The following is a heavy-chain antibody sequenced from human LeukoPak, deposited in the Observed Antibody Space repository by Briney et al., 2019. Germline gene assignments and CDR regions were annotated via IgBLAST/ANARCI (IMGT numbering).Heavy chain of an antibody. CDR1: GFTFNTYA. J-gene: IGHJ4*02. Sequence: GGSLRLSCAASGFTFNTYAMSWVRQAPGKGLEWVSAINGSGGSTYYADSVKGRFTISRDNSKNTLYLQMNSLRAEDTAVYYCAKNLGPVDYWGQGTLVTVSS. V-gene: IGHV3-23*01. CDR2: INGSGGST. CDR3: AKNLGPVDY.